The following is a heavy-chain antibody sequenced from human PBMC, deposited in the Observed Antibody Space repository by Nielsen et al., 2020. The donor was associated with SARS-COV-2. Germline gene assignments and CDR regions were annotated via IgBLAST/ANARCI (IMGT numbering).Heavy chain of an antibody. CDR3: VRYCSSTSCPRYYYYYYMDV. V-gene: IGHV4-34*01. D-gene: IGHD2-2*01. Sequence: WIRQPPGKGLEWIGEISHSGSTNYKPSLKSRVTISVDRSKNQFSLKMRSVTAADTAVYYCVRYCSSTSCPRYYYYYYMDVWGKGTTVTAP. J-gene: IGHJ6*03. CDR2: ISHSGST.